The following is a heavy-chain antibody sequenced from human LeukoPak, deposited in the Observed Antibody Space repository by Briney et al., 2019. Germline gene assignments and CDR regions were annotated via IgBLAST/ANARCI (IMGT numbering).Heavy chain of an antibody. CDR1: GYTFTGYY. CDR2: INPNSGGT. V-gene: IGHV1-2*02. Sequence: ASVKVSCKASGYTFTGYYMHWGRQAPGQGLEWMGWINPNSGGTNYAQKFQGRVTMTRDTSISTAYMELSRLRSDDTAVYYCARVEPRGIAVAGPVFDYWGQGTLVTVSS. J-gene: IGHJ4*02. CDR3: ARVEPRGIAVAGPVFDY. D-gene: IGHD6-19*01.